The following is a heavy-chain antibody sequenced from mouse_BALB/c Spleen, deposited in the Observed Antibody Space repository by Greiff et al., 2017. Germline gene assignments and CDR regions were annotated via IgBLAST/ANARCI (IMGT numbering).Heavy chain of an antibody. Sequence: DVKLVESGGGLVQPGGSRKLSCAASGFTFSSFGMHWVRQAPEQGLEWVAYISSGSSTIYYADTVKGRFTISRDNPKNTLFLQMTSLRSEDTAMYYCARSGAYYGSYYAMDYWGQGTSVTVSS. CDR1: GFTFSSFG. CDR3: ARSGAYYGSYYAMDY. D-gene: IGHD1-1*01. CDR2: ISSGSSTI. J-gene: IGHJ4*01. V-gene: IGHV5-17*02.